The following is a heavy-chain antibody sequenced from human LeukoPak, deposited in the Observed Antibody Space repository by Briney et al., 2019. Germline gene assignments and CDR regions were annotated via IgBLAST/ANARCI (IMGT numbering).Heavy chain of an antibody. D-gene: IGHD1-26*01. CDR2: INHSGST. CDR1: GGSFSGYY. CDR3: ARLPGYSGSPTFDY. V-gene: IGHV4-34*01. Sequence: SETLSLTCAVYGGSFSGYYWSWIRQPPGKGLEWIGEINHSGSTNYNPSLKSRVTISVDTSKNQFSLKLSSVTAADTAVYYCARLPGYSGSPTFDYWGQGTLVTVSS. J-gene: IGHJ4*02.